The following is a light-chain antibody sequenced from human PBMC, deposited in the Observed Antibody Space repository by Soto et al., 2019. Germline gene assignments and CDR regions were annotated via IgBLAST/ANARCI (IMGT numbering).Light chain of an antibody. J-gene: IGKJ4*01. CDR3: QQRSNWLT. CDR1: QSVTTR. CDR2: GAS. V-gene: IGKV3-11*01. Sequence: IVLTQSPGTLSLSPGERVTLSCRASQSVTTRLAWYQHKPGQAPTLLMSGASNRASGVPVRFSGSGSGTDFTLTITRLEPEDFALYYCQQRSNWLTFGGGTKVDIK.